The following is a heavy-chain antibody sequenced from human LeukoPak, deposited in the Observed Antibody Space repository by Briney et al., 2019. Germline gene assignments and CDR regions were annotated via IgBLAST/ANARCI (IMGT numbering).Heavy chain of an antibody. CDR2: IYYSGST. CDR1: GGSISSYY. D-gene: IGHD3-22*01. CDR3: ARSFWYGSGYPNYFDY. Sequence: PSETLSLTCTVSGGSISSYYWSWIRQPPGKGLEWIGDIYYSGSTNYNPSLKSRVTISVDTSKNQFSLKLSSVTAADTAVYYCARSFWYGSGYPNYFDYWGQGTLVTVSS. V-gene: IGHV4-59*01. J-gene: IGHJ4*02.